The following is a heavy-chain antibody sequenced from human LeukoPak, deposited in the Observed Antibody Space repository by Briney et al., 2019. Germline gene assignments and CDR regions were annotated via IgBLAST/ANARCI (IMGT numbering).Heavy chain of an antibody. D-gene: IGHD1-26*01. CDR3: ARDKVVGATRFDY. J-gene: IGHJ4*02. CDR1: GFTFSSYW. V-gene: IGHV3-7*01. CDR2: IKQDASEI. Sequence: GGSLRLSCAASGFTFSSYWMSWVRQAPGKGLEWVANIKQDASEIYYVDSLKGRFTISRDNAKNSLYLQMNSLRAEDTAVYYCARDKVVGATRFDYWGQGTLVTVSS.